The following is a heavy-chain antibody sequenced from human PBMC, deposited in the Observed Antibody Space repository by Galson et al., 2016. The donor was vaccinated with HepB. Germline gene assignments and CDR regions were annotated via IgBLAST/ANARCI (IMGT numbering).Heavy chain of an antibody. CDR3: AKDSGWLSED. CDR2: ISVNGDNT. Sequence: SLRLSCAVSGFTISNYGQSWIRQSPGKGLEWVSGISVNGDNTYYADPVKGRFTIPRDNAEHTLYLQMSSLRAEDTATYYCAKDSGWLSEDWGQGTLVTVSS. CDR1: GFTISNYG. V-gene: IGHV3-23*01. D-gene: IGHD6-19*01. J-gene: IGHJ4*02.